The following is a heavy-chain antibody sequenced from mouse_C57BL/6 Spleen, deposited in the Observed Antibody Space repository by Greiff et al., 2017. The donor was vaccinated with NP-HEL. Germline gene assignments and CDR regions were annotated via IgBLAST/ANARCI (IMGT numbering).Heavy chain of an antibody. V-gene: IGHV5-6*01. D-gene: IGHD1-1*01. CDR3: ARHSTTVVAYYFDY. J-gene: IGHJ2*01. Sequence: EVQLVESGGDLVKPGGSLKLSCAASGFTFSSYGMSWVRQTPDKRLEWVATISSGGSYTYYPDSVKGRFTISRDNAKNTLYLQMSSLKSEDTAMYYCARHSTTVVAYYFDYWGQGTTLTVSS. CDR1: GFTFSSYG. CDR2: ISSGGSYT.